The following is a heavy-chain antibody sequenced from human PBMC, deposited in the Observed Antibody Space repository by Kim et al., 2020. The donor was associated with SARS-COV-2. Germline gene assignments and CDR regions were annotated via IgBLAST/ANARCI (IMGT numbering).Heavy chain of an antibody. V-gene: IGHV4-4*06. CDR3: AREGIVVVTRRGAFDY. J-gene: IGHJ4*02. Sequence: SLKSRVTMSVDTSKNQFSLKLSSVTAAETAVYYCAREGIVVVTRRGAFDYWGQGTLVTVSS. D-gene: IGHD2-21*02.